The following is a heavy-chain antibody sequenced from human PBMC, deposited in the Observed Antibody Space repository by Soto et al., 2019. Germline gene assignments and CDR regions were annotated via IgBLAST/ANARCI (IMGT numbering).Heavy chain of an antibody. CDR3: ARLTSSSSPSLVFDY. CDR1: GGSISSYY. D-gene: IGHD6-6*01. V-gene: IGHV4-59*08. Sequence: SETLSLTCTVSGGSISSYYWSWIRQPPGKGLEWIGYIYYSGSTNYNPSLKSRVTISVDTSKNQFSLKLSSVTAADTAVYYCARLTSSSSPSLVFDYWGQGTLVTVSS. CDR2: IYYSGST. J-gene: IGHJ4*02.